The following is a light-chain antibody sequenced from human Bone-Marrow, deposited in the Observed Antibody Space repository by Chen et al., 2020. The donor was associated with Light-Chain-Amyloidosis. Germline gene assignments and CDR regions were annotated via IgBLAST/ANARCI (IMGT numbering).Light chain of an antibody. CDR3: QQRRSFRPRDL. Sequence: EIMLTQSPVTLSLSPGERATLSCRASHFLSSYVAWYQQKPGQAPRLLIYDTSKRATGIPARFSGNGSETDFTLTLSSLQPEDFAVYYCQQRRSFRPRDLFGPGTKVDV. J-gene: IGKJ3*01. V-gene: IGKV3-11*01. CDR1: HFLSSY. CDR2: DTS.